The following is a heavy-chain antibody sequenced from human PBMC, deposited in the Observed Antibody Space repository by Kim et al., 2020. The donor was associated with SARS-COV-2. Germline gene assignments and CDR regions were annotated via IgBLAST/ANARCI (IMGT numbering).Heavy chain of an antibody. CDR3: ARRYYYDSSGLPEA. V-gene: IGHV4-4*02. Sequence: NPSLRSRVTIAVDKSKNQCSLKLSSVTAADTAVYYCARRYYYDSSGLPEAWGQGTLVTVSS. D-gene: IGHD3-22*01. J-gene: IGHJ4*02.